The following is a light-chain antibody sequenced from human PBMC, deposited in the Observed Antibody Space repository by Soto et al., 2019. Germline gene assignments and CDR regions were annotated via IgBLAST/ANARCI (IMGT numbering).Light chain of an antibody. J-gene: IGKJ4*01. CDR2: GAS. CDR1: QSVSSN. Sequence: EIVMTQSPATLSVSPGERATLSCRASQSVSSNLAWYQQKPGQAPRLLIYGASTRATGIPARFSGSGSGTEFTLTLSSRQSEDLAVYYCQQYNSWPPLTFGGGTKVEIK. V-gene: IGKV3-15*01. CDR3: QQYNSWPPLT.